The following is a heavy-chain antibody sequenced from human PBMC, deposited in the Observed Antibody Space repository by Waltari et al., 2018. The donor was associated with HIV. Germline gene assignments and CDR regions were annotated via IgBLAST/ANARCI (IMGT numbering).Heavy chain of an antibody. CDR1: GLAFPPYA. Sequence: QVKLVESGGAVVQPGRSLRPSWVAPGLAFPPYAMHWVRRAPGKGVEWVAVMSSDGNKRHYAGAVKGRFTISRDNSKDTLYLEMDSLRIEDTALYYCVNDFYGGNSRWDYFENWGQGTLVTVSS. V-gene: IGHV3-30*18. CDR3: VNDFYGGNSRWDYFEN. CDR2: MSSDGNKR. J-gene: IGHJ4*02. D-gene: IGHD4-17*01.